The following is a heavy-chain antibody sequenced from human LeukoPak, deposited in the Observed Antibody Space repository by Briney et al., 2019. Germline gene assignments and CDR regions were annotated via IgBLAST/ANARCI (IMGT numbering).Heavy chain of an antibody. Sequence: SETLSLTCTVSGGSISSYYWSWIRQPPGKGLEWIGYIYYSGSTNYNPSLKSRVTISVDTSKNQFSLKLSSVTAADTAVYYCARAFAHCSSTSCYGGYDYWGQGTLVTVSS. CDR2: IYYSGST. V-gene: IGHV4-59*01. CDR1: GGSISSYY. CDR3: ARAFAHCSSTSCYGGYDY. D-gene: IGHD2-2*01. J-gene: IGHJ4*02.